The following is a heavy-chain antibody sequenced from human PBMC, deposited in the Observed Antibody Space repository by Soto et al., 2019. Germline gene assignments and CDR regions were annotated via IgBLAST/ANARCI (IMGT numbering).Heavy chain of an antibody. CDR2: IAVGSGYT. CDR1: GFTFTSSA. V-gene: IGHV1-58*01. CDR3: AADATAWQQMVPSDY. J-gene: IGHJ4*02. Sequence: SVKVSCKASGFTFTSSAFQWVRQARGQRLEWIGWIAVGSGYTNYAQRFQDRVTLTRDMSTATTYMELSRLTSEDTAIYYCAADATAWQQMVPSDYWGQGTLVTDSS. D-gene: IGHD2-8*01.